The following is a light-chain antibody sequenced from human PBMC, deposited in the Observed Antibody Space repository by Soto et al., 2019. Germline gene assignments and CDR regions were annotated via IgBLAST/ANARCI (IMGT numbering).Light chain of an antibody. V-gene: IGKV3-20*01. CDR3: QQYGSSPSIT. J-gene: IGKJ5*01. CDR1: QTVTSSY. CDR2: DAY. Sequence: EIVLTQSPGTLSLSAGETATISCRASQTVTSSYFAWYQQRPGQAPRLLLYDAYNRATGIPARFSGSGSGTDFTLTISRLEPEDFAVYYCQQYGSSPSITCGQGTRLEIK.